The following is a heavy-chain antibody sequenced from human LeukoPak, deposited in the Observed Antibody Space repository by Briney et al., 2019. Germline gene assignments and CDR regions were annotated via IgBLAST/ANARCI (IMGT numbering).Heavy chain of an antibody. J-gene: IGHJ4*02. V-gene: IGHV3-66*01. Sequence: PGGSLRLSCAASGFTVSSNYMSWVRQAPGKGLEWVSVIYSGGSTYYADSVKGRFTISRDNSKNTLYLQMNSLRAEDTAVYYCARAIYGGNLELFYFDLWGQGALVTVSS. CDR3: ARAIYGGNLELFYFDL. CDR2: IYSGGST. CDR1: GFTVSSNY. D-gene: IGHD4-23*01.